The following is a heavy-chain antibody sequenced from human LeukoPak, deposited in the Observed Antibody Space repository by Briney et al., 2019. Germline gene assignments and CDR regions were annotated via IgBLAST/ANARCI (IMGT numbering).Heavy chain of an antibody. J-gene: IGHJ2*01. CDR2: VAKDGGHK. CDR3: AREHSHSNWFFDL. Sequence: GGSLRLSCVASGFTFSDYGIQRVRQAPGKGLEWVAVVAKDGGHKVYSDSVKGRLSISRDNSKNTAFLQMDSLRTEDAAVYFCAREHSHSNWFFDLWGPGTPVTVSS. D-gene: IGHD4-11*01. CDR1: GFTFSDYG. V-gene: IGHV3-30*03.